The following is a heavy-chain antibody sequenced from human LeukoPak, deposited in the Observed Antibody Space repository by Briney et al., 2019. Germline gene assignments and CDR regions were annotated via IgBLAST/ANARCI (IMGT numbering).Heavy chain of an antibody. V-gene: IGHV3-30*03. CDR3: ARGGSSSWYGGALFDY. Sequence: PGGSLRLSCAASGFSFSGFGIHWVRQAPGKGLEWVAVISYDGSNEYYGDSVKGRFTISRDNSKNTVYLQMNSLRDDDTAVYYCARGGSSSWYGGALFDYWGQGTLVTVSS. J-gene: IGHJ4*02. D-gene: IGHD6-13*01. CDR2: ISYDGSNE. CDR1: GFSFSGFG.